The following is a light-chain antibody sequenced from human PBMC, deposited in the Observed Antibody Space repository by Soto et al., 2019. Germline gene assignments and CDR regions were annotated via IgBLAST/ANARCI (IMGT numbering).Light chain of an antibody. CDR1: QSVGSD. CDR3: QQYDNWPPWT. Sequence: EIVMTQSPATLSVSPGERASLSCRASQSVGSDLAWYQQKPGQAPRLLIYGASTRATGIPARFSGSGSGTEVTLTNSSLQSEDFAVYYCQQYDNWPPWTFGQGTKVEIK. CDR2: GAS. V-gene: IGKV3-15*01. J-gene: IGKJ1*01.